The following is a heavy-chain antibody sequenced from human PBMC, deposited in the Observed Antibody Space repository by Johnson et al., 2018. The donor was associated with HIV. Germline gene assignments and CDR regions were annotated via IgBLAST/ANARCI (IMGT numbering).Heavy chain of an antibody. CDR3: ASPWGRFSTSSLDIFDI. J-gene: IGHJ3*02. CDR1: GFIFDDYD. D-gene: IGHD6-6*01. Sequence: EVQLVESGGGVVRPGGSLRLSCAGSGFIFDDYDMTWVRQAPGKGLEWVSDIGGSGGRTYYADSVKGRFYISRDNSKNTLFLEMNSLRAEDTAVYYCASPWGRFSTSSLDIFDIWGQGTMVTVSS. CDR2: IGGSGGRT. V-gene: IGHV3-23*04.